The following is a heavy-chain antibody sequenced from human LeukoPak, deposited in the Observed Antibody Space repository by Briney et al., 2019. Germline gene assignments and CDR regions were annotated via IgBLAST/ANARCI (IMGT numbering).Heavy chain of an antibody. CDR2: ISYDGSNK. V-gene: IGHV3-30*18. CDR3: ANDGILSSGYLY. J-gene: IGHJ4*02. CDR1: GFTFSSYG. Sequence: PGGSLRLSCAASGFTFSSYGMHWVRQAPGKGLEWVAVISYDGSNKYYADSVKGRFTISRDNSKNTLYLQMNSLRAEDTAVYYCANDGILSSGYLYWGQGTLVTVSS. D-gene: IGHD3-22*01.